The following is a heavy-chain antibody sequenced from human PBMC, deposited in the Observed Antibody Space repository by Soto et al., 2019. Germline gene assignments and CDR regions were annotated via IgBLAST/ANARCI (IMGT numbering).Heavy chain of an antibody. CDR3: ARDGYSTPERYYGMDV. D-gene: IGHD4-4*01. CDR1: GGTFSSYA. CDR2: IIPIFGTA. V-gene: IGHV1-69*12. J-gene: IGHJ6*02. Sequence: QVQLVQSGAEVKKPGSSVKVSCKASGGTFSSYAISWVRQAPGQGLEWMGGIIPIFGTANYAQKFQGRVTITADESTSTAYKELSSLRSEDTAVYYCARDGYSTPERYYGMDVWGQGTTVTVSS.